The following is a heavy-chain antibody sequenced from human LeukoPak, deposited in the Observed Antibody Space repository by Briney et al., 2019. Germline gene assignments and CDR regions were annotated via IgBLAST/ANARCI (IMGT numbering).Heavy chain of an antibody. D-gene: IGHD3-9*01. V-gene: IGHV1-46*01. Sequence: GASVKVSCKASGYTFTSYYMHWVRQAPGQGLEWMGIINPSGGSASYAQKFQGRVTMTRDTSTSTVYMELSSLRSEDTAVYYCARDRNYDILTGYFGPHKDDYWGQGTLVTVSS. J-gene: IGHJ4*02. CDR1: GYTFTSYY. CDR2: INPSGGSA. CDR3: ARDRNYDILTGYFGPHKDDY.